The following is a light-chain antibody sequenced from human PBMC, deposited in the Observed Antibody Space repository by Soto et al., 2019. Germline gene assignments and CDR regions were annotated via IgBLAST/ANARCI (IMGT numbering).Light chain of an antibody. CDR3: AAWDASLTTGV. CDR2: RNN. J-gene: IGLJ1*01. CDR1: RSNIGSNY. Sequence: QSVLTQPPSASGAPGQRVTISCSGARSNIGSNYVYWYQQFPGTAPKLLISRNNERPSGVPDRFSGSKSGTSASLAISGLRSEDEADYYCAAWDASLTTGVFGTGTKVTVL. V-gene: IGLV1-47*01.